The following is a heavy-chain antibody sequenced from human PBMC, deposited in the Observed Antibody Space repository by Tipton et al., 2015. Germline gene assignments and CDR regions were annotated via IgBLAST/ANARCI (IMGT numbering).Heavy chain of an antibody. J-gene: IGHJ4*02. CDR3: ARARGRHGGLFDS. CDR1: GGSVNSANYY. CDR2: ISHSGNT. V-gene: IGHV4-61*01. Sequence: TLSLTCTVSGGSVNSANYYWSWIRQPPGKGLEWIGYISHSGNTYYNPSLKSRVTMSRDTSKNQFSLKLTSVTAADTAVYYCARARGRHGGLFDSWGQGTLVTVSS. D-gene: IGHD4-23*01.